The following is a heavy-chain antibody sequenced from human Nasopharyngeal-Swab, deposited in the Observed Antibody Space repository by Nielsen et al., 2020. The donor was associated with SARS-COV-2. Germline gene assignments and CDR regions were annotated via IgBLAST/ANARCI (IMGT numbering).Heavy chain of an antibody. Sequence: GESLKISCAASGFTFSSHDMTWVRQAPGKGLEWVSTISGSGGSTNYADSVKGRFTISRDNSENMLYLQINSLRAEDTAVYYCATRPDSSWHPYCFDYWGRGTLVTVSS. CDR3: ATRPDSSWHPYCFDY. V-gene: IGHV3-23*01. J-gene: IGHJ4*02. CDR1: GFTFSSHD. D-gene: IGHD6-13*01. CDR2: ISGSGGST.